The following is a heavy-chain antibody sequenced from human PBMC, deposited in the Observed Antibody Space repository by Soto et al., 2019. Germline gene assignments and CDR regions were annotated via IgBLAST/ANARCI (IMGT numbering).Heavy chain of an antibody. V-gene: IGHV4-59*08. CDR3: ARAVSDPLYYLDY. D-gene: IGHD6-19*01. CDR2: TDYSGNT. CDR1: SDSISSYY. Sequence: QVQLQESGPGLVRPSETLSLTCTVSSDSISSYYWFWIRQSPGKGLEWIGYTDYSGNTNYKPSLKSRVTISGDTSKNQFSLRLSSVTSADTAVYYCARAVSDPLYYLDYWGQVTLVTVSS. J-gene: IGHJ4*02.